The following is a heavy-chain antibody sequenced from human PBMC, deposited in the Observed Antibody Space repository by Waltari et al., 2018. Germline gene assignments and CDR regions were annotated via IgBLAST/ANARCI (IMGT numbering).Heavy chain of an antibody. Sequence: QVQLQESGSGLVKPSETLSLTCTVSGGSISSYYWRWIRQPPGKGLEWIGYIYYSGSTNYNPSLKSRVTISVDTSKNQFSLKLSSVTAADTAVYYCAGLVIARGGLYYFDYWGQGTLVTVSS. D-gene: IGHD3-10*01. V-gene: IGHV4-59*01. CDR1: GGSISSYY. CDR2: IYYSGST. J-gene: IGHJ4*02. CDR3: AGLVIARGGLYYFDY.